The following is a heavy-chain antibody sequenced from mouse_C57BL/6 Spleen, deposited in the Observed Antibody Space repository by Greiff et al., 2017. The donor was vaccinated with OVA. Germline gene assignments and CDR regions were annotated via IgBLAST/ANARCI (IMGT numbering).Heavy chain of an antibody. CDR2: ISYSGST. CDR1: GYSITSGYD. CDR3: ARESYGYDGEYFDY. V-gene: IGHV3-1*01. D-gene: IGHD2-2*01. J-gene: IGHJ2*01. Sequence: EVKLMESGPGMVKPSQSLSLTCTVTGYSITSGYDWHWIRHFPGNKLEWMGYISYSGSTNYNPSLKSRISITHDTSKNHFFLKLNSVTTEDTATYYCARESYGYDGEYFDYWGQGTTLTVSS.